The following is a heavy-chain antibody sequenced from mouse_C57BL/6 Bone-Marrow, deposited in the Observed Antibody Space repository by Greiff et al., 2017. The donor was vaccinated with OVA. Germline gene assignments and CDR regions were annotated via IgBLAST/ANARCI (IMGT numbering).Heavy chain of an antibody. D-gene: IGHD1-1*02. CDR2: IYPGDSDT. J-gene: IGHJ2*01. CDR3: TRLDGRVDY. CDR1: GYTFTSYW. V-gene: IGHV1-5*01. Sequence: VQLLQSGTVLARPGASVKLSCKTSGYTFTSYWMHWVRQRPGQGLEWIGAIYPGDSDTCYNHTFKGQFKLSAVTSASTVYMELSSLTNEDSAVYYGTRLDGRVDYWGQGTTLTVSS.